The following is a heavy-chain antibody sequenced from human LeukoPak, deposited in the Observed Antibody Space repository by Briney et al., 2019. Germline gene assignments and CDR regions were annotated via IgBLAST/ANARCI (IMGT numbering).Heavy chain of an antibody. Sequence: SETLSLTCTVSGGSISSYYWSWIRQPAGKGLERIGRIYTSGSTNYNPSLKSRVTMSVDTSKNQFSLKLSSVTAADTAVYYCATLAPSYDLNAFDIWGQGTMVTVSS. V-gene: IGHV4-4*07. CDR1: GGSISSYY. D-gene: IGHD3-22*01. CDR3: ATLAPSYDLNAFDI. J-gene: IGHJ3*02. CDR2: IYTSGST.